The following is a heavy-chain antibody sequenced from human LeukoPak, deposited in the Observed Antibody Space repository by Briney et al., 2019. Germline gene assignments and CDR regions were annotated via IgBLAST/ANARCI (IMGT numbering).Heavy chain of an antibody. J-gene: IGHJ4*02. CDR2: INHSGST. Sequence: SETLSLTCAVYGGSFSGYYWSWIRQPPGKGLEWIGEINHSGSTNYNPSLKSRVTISVDTSKNQFSLKLSSVTAADTAVYYCARHGNGFFGEAHPLFDYWGQGTLVTVSS. CDR3: ARHGNGFFGEAHPLFDY. CDR1: GGSFSGYY. V-gene: IGHV4-34*01. D-gene: IGHD3-10*01.